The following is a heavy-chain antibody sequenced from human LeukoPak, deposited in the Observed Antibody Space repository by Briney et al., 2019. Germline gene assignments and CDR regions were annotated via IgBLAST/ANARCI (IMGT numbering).Heavy chain of an antibody. CDR1: GFTFSSYA. Sequence: AGGSLRLSCAASGFTFSSYAMSWARQAPGKGPEWVSGISGSGNSSYYADSVKGRFTISRDNSKNTIYLQMNSLRAEDAAVYYCAKEFSSDWFLQDAFDIWGQGTMVTVSS. CDR2: ISGSGNSS. CDR3: AKEFSSDWFLQDAFDI. V-gene: IGHV3-23*01. J-gene: IGHJ3*02. D-gene: IGHD6-19*01.